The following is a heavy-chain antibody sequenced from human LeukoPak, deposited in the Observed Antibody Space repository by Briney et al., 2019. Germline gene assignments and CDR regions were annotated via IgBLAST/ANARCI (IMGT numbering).Heavy chain of an antibody. Sequence: GGSLRLSCAAFGFTFSSHWMSWVRQAPGKGLEWVSYISSSCSTRYYADSVKGRFTISRDNAKNSLYLQMNSLRAEDTAVYYCARAPTSEQQLHFDYWGQGTLVTVSS. CDR2: ISSSCSTR. CDR3: ARAPTSEQQLHFDY. D-gene: IGHD6-13*01. CDR1: GFTFSSHW. V-gene: IGHV3-48*04. J-gene: IGHJ4*02.